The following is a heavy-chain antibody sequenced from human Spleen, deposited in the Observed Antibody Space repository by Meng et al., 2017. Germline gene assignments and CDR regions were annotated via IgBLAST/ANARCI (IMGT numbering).Heavy chain of an antibody. CDR1: GGSISSSIYF. CDR2: IGHSGFT. D-gene: IGHD6-19*01. J-gene: IGHJ5*02. Sequence: QLLLQESVPGLVKPSETLSLTCTVSGGSISSSIYFLGWIRQPPGKGLGWIGSIGHSGFTYYPPSLKSRVTVSIDTSRNQFSLWLTSVTAADTAVYYCVRSSAWVRTGFDPWGQGTLVTVSS. V-gene: IGHV4-39*01. CDR3: VRSSAWVRTGFDP.